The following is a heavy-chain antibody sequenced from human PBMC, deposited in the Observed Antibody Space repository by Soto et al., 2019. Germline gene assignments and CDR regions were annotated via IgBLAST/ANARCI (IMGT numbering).Heavy chain of an antibody. CDR2: ISFDGRKQ. Sequence: QVQLVESGGGVVQPGGSLRLSCAASGFRFNNYAIDWVRQAPGKGLEWVAFISFDGRKQYYGDSVQGRFSISRDDSKNTVYLQMSSLRPEDTAVNYCATTIGLRLGELAPDFWGQGTLVTVSS. CDR1: GFRFNNYA. V-gene: IGHV3-30*03. J-gene: IGHJ4*02. D-gene: IGHD3-16*01. CDR3: ATTIGLRLGELAPDF.